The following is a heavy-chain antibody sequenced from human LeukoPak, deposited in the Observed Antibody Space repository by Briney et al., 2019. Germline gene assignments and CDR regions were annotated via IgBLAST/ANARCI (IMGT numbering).Heavy chain of an antibody. D-gene: IGHD3-3*01. CDR1: GYTFTSYG. CDR3: AASKRSYDFWTGFPSDF. J-gene: IGHJ4*02. Sequence: ASVKVSCKASGYTFTSYGISWVRQAPGQGLEWMGWISAYNGNTNYAQKLQGRVTMTTDTSTSTAYMELRSLRSDDTAVYYCAASKRSYDFWTGFPSDFWGPGTVVTVSS. V-gene: IGHV1-18*01. CDR2: ISAYNGNT.